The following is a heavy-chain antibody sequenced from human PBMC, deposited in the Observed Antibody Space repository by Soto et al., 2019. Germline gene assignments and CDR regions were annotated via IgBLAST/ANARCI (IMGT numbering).Heavy chain of an antibody. CDR3: ARGLSGDKVDY. CDR2: IYDRGST. V-gene: IGHV4-30-4*01. CDR1: GGSISSGDYY. Sequence: QVQLQESGPGLVKPSQTLSLTCTVSGGSISSGDYYWSWIRQSPGKGLEWIGHIYDRGSTYSNPSLTSRVFISVDTSKNQFSLNLNSVTAADTAVYYCARGLSGDKVDYWGRGTLVTGSS. D-gene: IGHD7-27*01. J-gene: IGHJ4*02.